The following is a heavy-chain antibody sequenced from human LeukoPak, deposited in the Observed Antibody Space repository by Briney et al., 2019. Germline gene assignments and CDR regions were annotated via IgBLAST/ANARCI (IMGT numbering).Heavy chain of an antibody. V-gene: IGHV4-59*01. CDR1: GGSISSYY. J-gene: IGHJ5*02. D-gene: IGHD5-18*01. CDR3: ARDGYSYGSGWFVP. CDR2: IYYSGST. Sequence: SETLSLTWTVSGGSISSYYWSWIRQPPGKGLEWIGYIYYSGSTNYDPSLKSRVTISVDTSKNQFSLKLSSVTAADTAVYYGARDGYSYGSGWFVPWGQGTLVTVSS.